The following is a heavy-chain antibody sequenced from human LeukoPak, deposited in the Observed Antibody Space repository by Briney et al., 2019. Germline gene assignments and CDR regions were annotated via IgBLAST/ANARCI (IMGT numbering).Heavy chain of an antibody. CDR2: IYYSGST. D-gene: IGHD6-19*01. V-gene: IGHV4-39*01. CDR1: GGSIRSSYYY. CDR3: ARLPYSSGWFDAFDI. J-gene: IGHJ3*02. Sequence: SETLSLTCTVSGGSIRSSYYYWGWIRQPPGKGLEWIGSIYYSGSTYYNPSLKSRVTISVDTSKNQFSLKLSSVTAADTAVYYCARLPYSSGWFDAFDIWGQGTMVTVSS.